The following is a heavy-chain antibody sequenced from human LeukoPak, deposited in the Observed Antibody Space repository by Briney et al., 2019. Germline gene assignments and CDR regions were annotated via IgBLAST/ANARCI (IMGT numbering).Heavy chain of an antibody. D-gene: IGHD2-2*01. J-gene: IGHJ4*02. CDR3: ARVGVVPQGFSFDY. V-gene: IGHV1-69*05. CDR2: IIPIFGTA. Sequence: SVKVSCKASGGTFSSYAISWVRQAPGQGLEWMGGIIPIFGTANYAQKFQGRVTITTDESTSTAYMELSSLRSEDTAVYYCARVGVVPQGFSFDYWGQGTLVTVSS. CDR1: GGTFSSYA.